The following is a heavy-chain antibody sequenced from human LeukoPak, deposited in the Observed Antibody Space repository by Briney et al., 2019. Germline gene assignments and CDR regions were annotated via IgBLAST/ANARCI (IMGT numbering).Heavy chain of an antibody. CDR1: GGSISSSSYY. J-gene: IGHJ4*02. CDR3: ARLQRGGTYWLYYFDS. V-gene: IGHV4-39*01. D-gene: IGHD1-26*01. CDR2: MYYRGTT. Sequence: SETLSLTCTVSGGSISSSSYYWGWIRQPPGKGLEWIGSMYYRGTTYYNVSLESRVTISVDTSRNQFFLKLNSVTAADTAVYYCARLQRGGTYWLYYFDSWGQGTLVTVSS.